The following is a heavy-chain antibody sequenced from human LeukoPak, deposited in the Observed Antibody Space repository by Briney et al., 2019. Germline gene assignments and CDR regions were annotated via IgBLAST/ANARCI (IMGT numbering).Heavy chain of an antibody. CDR2: INPSGGST. J-gene: IGHJ5*02. V-gene: IGHV1-46*01. CDR1: GYTFTSYY. Sequence: ASVKVSCKASGYTFTSYYMHWVRQAPGQGLEWMGIINPSGGSTSYAQKFQGRVTMTRDTSTGTVYMELSSLRSEDTAVYYCARDSSDIAAAGISWFDPWGQGTLVTVSS. D-gene: IGHD6-13*01. CDR3: ARDSSDIAAAGISWFDP.